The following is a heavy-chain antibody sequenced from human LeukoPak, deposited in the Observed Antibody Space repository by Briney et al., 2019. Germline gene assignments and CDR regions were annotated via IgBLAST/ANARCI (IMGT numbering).Heavy chain of an antibody. V-gene: IGHV3-23*01. CDR2: LSGSGGTT. J-gene: IGHJ4*02. CDR3: AKYLSASWSNFDF. CDR1: GFTFGTYT. Sequence: GGSLRLSCVTSGFTFGTYTMGWVRQAPGKGLEWVSALSGSGGTTYYADSVKGRVTISRDNSKNTLYLQMNNLRAEDAAIYYCAKYLSASWSNFDFWGQGTLVTVSS. D-gene: IGHD2-2*01.